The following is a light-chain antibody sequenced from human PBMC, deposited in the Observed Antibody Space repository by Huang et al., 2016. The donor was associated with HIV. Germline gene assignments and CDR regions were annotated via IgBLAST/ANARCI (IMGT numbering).Light chain of an antibody. J-gene: IGKJ2*01. CDR1: QSVSNN. CDR2: GAS. Sequence: EIVMTQSPATLSVSPVERATLSCRASQSVSNNLAWDQQKPGLAPTLLIYGASTRATGIPASFSGSGSGTRFTLTISSLQSEDFAVYYCQQYNNWPPGYTFGQGTKLEIK. CDR3: QQYNNWPPGYT. V-gene: IGKV3-15*01.